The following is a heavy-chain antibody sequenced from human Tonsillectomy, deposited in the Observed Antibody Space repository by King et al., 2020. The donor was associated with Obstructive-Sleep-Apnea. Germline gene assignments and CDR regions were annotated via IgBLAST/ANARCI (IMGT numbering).Heavy chain of an antibody. Sequence: QLVQSGAEVKKPGEALKISCKGSGYSFTTYWIVWVRQMPGKVLEWMVIIYPGDSDIRYSPSFQAHVTISAGKSISTAYLHWSSLKASDTAMYYCARRSNSSGHFDYWGQGTLATVSS. CDR1: GYSFTTYW. J-gene: IGHJ4*02. CDR2: IYPGDSDI. CDR3: ARRSNSSGHFDY. D-gene: IGHD3-22*01. V-gene: IGHV5-51*01.